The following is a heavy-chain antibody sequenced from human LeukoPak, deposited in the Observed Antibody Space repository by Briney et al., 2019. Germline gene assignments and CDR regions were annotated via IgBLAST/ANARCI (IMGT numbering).Heavy chain of an antibody. CDR1: GFTVSSYW. Sequence: GSLRLSCAASGFTVSSYWMSWVRQAPGKGLEWVANIKQDGSEKYYVDSVKGRFTISRDNAKNSLYLQMNSLRAEDTAVYYCAVEYDGWYWGQGTLVTVSS. CDR2: IKQDGSEK. V-gene: IGHV3-7*01. J-gene: IGHJ4*02. CDR3: AVEYDGWY. D-gene: IGHD3-3*01.